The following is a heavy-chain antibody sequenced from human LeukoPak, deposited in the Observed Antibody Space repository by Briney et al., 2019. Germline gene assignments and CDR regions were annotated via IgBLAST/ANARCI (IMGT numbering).Heavy chain of an antibody. J-gene: IGHJ6*02. V-gene: IGHV1-8*01. CDR2: MNPNSGNT. CDR3: ARGYNYYGSGEADMDV. CDR1: GYTLTSYD. D-gene: IGHD3-10*01. Sequence: ASVKVSCKASGYTLTSYDINWVRQATGQGLEWMGWMNPNSGNTGYAQKFQGRVTMTRNTSISTAYMELSSLRSEDTAVYYCARGYNYYGSGEADMDVWGQGTTVTVSS.